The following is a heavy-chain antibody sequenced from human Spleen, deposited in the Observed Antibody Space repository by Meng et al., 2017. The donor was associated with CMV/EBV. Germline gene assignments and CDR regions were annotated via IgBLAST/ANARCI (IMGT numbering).Heavy chain of an antibody. CDR2: YYYSGST. V-gene: IGHV4-30-4*08. D-gene: IGHD4-17*01. Sequence: GSISSGDYYWTWIRQPPGKGLEWIGYYYYSGSTYYNPSLKSRVTISVDTSKNQFSLKLSSVTAADTAVYYCARGYRRGLRGWYFALWGRGTLVTVSS. J-gene: IGHJ2*01. CDR3: ARGYRRGLRGWYFAL. CDR1: GSISSGDYY.